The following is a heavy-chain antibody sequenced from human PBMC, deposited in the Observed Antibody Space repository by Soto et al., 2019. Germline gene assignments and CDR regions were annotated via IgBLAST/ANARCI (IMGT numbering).Heavy chain of an antibody. CDR3: ARRYSNSGDGFDY. CDR2: IXXSXXX. CDR1: GDSVSSGSYY. J-gene: IGHJ4*02. D-gene: IGHD4-4*01. Sequence: TLSLTCTLSGDSVSSGSYYWSWIRQHPGRGLXWIXXIXXSXXXXXHXXLKSRVTISVDTSKNQFSLKLSSVTAADTAVYYCARRYSNSGDGFDYWGQGTLVTVCS. V-gene: IGHV4-31*03.